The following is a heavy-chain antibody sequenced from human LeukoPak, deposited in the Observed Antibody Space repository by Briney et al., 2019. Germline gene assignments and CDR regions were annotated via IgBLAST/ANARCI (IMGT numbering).Heavy chain of an antibody. D-gene: IGHD3-10*01. V-gene: IGHV3-23*01. CDR1: GFTFSSYA. J-gene: IGHJ5*02. CDR3: AKLMVRGVISDNWFDP. CDR2: ISGSGGTT. Sequence: QAGGSLRLSCAASGFTFSSYAMSWVRQAPGKGLEWVSGISGSGGTTYYADSVKGRFTISRDNSKNTLYLQMNSLRAEDTAVYYCAKLMVRGVISDNWFDPWGQGSLVTVSS.